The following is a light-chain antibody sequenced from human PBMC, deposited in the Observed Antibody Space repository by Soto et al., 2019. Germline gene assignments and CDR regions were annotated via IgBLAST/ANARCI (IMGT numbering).Light chain of an antibody. CDR1: QSISIY. Sequence: DIQMAQSPSSLSSSVGYRFTITCRASQSISIYLNWYQQKPGKAPKLLIYAASSLQSGVPSRFSGSGSGTDFTLTISSLQPEDFATYYCQQSYSTLITFGQGTRLEIK. J-gene: IGKJ5*01. V-gene: IGKV1-39*01. CDR3: QQSYSTLIT. CDR2: AAS.